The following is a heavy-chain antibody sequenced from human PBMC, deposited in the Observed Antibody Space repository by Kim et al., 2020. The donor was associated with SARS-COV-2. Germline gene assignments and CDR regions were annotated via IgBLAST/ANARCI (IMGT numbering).Heavy chain of an antibody. CDR3: ARGPIPSSHDFDC. J-gene: IGHJ4*02. V-gene: IGHV4-34*01. D-gene: IGHD3-3*01. Sequence: SETLSLTCAVSGGSFSDYYWSWIRQPPNMGPEWIGEINHSGSTNYNPSLESRVTISIDTSKNQFSLKLNSVTAADTAVYYCARGPIPSSHDFDCWGQGTLVTVSS. CDR2: INHSGST. CDR1: GGSFSDYY.